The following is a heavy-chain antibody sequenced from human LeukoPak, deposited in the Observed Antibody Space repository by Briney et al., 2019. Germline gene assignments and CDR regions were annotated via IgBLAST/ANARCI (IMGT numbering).Heavy chain of an antibody. J-gene: IGHJ5*02. CDR1: GFTFSSYS. CDR2: ISSSSSTI. CDR3: ARLAVAAFFDP. D-gene: IGHD6-19*01. Sequence: GGSLRLSCAASGFTFSSYSMNWVRQAPGKGLEWVSYISSSSSTIYYADSVKGRFTISRDNAKNSLYLQMNSLRAEDTAVYYCARLAVAAFFDPWGQGTLVTVSS. V-gene: IGHV3-48*01.